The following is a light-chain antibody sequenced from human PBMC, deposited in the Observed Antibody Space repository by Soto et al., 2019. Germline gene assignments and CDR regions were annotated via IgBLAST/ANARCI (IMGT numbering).Light chain of an antibody. J-gene: IGKJ2*01. CDR1: QSVSSSY. CDR2: GAS. V-gene: IGKV3-20*01. Sequence: EIVLTQSPGTLSLSPGERATLSCRASQSVSSSYLAWYQQKPGQAPRLLIYGASSRATGIPDRFSGSGSGIDFTPTISRLEPEDFAVYYCQQYGSSPPHTFGQGSKLEIK. CDR3: QQYGSSPPHT.